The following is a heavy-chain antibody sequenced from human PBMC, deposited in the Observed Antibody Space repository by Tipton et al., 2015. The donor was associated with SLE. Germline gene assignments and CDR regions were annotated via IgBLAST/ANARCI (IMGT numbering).Heavy chain of an antibody. D-gene: IGHD6-13*01. V-gene: IGHV4-59*12. J-gene: IGHJ3*01. CDR1: GGSISNYY. Sequence: LRLSCTVSGGSISNYYWSWIRQPPGKGLEWIGSIYHSGNTYYNPSLKNRVTISIDTSKNQFSLKLTSVTAADSAVYFCARDREFLWYETVGDAFEHWGQGKMVIVSS. CDR3: ARDREFLWYETVGDAFEH. CDR2: IYHSGNT.